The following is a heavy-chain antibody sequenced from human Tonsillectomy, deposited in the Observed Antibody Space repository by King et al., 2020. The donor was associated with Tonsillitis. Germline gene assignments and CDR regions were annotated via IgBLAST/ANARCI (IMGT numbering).Heavy chain of an antibody. Sequence: TLKESGPALVKPTHTLTLTCTFSGFSLSTSGMCVSWIRQPPGKALEWLARIDWDDDTFYSTSLRTRLTISKDTSKNQVVLTMTNMDPVDTATYYCARIWRGSSWSFDYWGQGTLVTVSS. CDR3: ARIWRGSSWSFDY. V-gene: IGHV2-70*04. J-gene: IGHJ4*02. CDR2: IDWDDDT. CDR1: GFSLSTSGMC. D-gene: IGHD6-13*01.